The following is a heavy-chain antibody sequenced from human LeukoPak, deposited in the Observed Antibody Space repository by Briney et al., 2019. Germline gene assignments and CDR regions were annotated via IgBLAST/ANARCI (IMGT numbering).Heavy chain of an antibody. CDR3: ARESVRRISMRSKGFFDY. D-gene: IGHD3-22*01. Sequence: GGSLRLSCAASGFTFSSHWMSWVRQAPGKGLEWVANIKKDGSEKYYVDAVEGRVTISRDNAKTSLYLQMNSLRAEDTAVYYCARESVRRISMRSKGFFDYWGRGTRVTVSS. CDR1: GFTFSSHW. CDR2: IKKDGSEK. V-gene: IGHV3-7*01. J-gene: IGHJ4*02.